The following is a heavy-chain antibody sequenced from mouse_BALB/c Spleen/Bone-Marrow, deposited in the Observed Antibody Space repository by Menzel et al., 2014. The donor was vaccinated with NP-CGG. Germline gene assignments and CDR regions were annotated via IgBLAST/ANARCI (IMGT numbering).Heavy chain of an antibody. D-gene: IGHD2-1*01. J-gene: IGHJ2*01. V-gene: IGHV1S53*02. CDR3: RRSVGNPFDH. Sequence: VQLVESDAELVKPGASVKISCKASGYTFTDHAIHWVKQKPEQGLEWIGYISPGNGDIKYNEKFKGKATLTADKSSSTAYMQLSGLTSEDSAVYICRRSVGNPFDHGGQGTTLTVSS. CDR1: GYTFTDHA. CDR2: ISPGNGDI.